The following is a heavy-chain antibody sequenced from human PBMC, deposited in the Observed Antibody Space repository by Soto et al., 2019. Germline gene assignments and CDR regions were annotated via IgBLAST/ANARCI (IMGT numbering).Heavy chain of an antibody. Sequence: GGSLRLSCAASGFTFSSYSMNWVRQAPGKGLEWVSSISSSSSYIYYADSVKGRFTISRDNAKNSLYLQMNSLRAEDTAVYYCARDSMPYSNYANWFDPWGQGTLVTVSS. J-gene: IGHJ5*02. D-gene: IGHD4-4*01. CDR3: ARDSMPYSNYANWFDP. CDR1: GFTFSSYS. CDR2: ISSSSSYI. V-gene: IGHV3-21*01.